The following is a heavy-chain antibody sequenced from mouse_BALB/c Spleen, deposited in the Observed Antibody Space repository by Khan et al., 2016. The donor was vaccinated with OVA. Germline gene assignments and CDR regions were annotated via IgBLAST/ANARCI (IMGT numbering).Heavy chain of an antibody. J-gene: IGHJ2*01. CDR3: ATDSYGYMGYVDY. Sequence: EVELVESGGGLVQPGGSRKLSCAASGFTFSNFGMHWVRQAPEKGLEWVAYISSGSNTTYYTDTLKGRFTISRDNPKRTLFLEMTSLRSEDTAMYYCATDSYGYMGYVDYWGQGTTLTVSS. CDR1: GFTFSNFG. D-gene: IGHD1-2*01. CDR2: ISSGSNTT. V-gene: IGHV5-17*02.